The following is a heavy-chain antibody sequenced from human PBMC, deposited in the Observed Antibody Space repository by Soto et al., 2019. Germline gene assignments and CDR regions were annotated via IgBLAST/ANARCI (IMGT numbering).Heavy chain of an antibody. CDR1: GFTFSSYD. Sequence: EVQLVESGGGLVQPGGSLRLSCAASGFTFSSYDMHWVRQATGKGLDWVSAIGSGGDTYYVDSVKGRFTISRENAKNSLYLQMNSLRAGDTAVYYCVTVRRNAFDIWGHGTVVTVSS. CDR3: VTVRRNAFDI. J-gene: IGHJ3*02. D-gene: IGHD3-10*01. CDR2: IGSGGDT. V-gene: IGHV3-13*01.